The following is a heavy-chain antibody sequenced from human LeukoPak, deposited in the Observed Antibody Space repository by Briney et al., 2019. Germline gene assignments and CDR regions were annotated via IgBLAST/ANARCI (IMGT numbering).Heavy chain of an antibody. CDR2: IWFDGVNK. CDR3: ARDYYDSSGSDY. CDR1: GFSFSDYG. Sequence: GGSLTLSCTASGFSFSDYGLHWVRQAPGKGLEWVAIIWFDGVNKYYEDSVKGRFTISRDISKNTFYLQMNSLRAEDTAVYYCARDYYDSSGSDYWGQGTLVTVSS. D-gene: IGHD3-22*01. V-gene: IGHV3-33*01. J-gene: IGHJ4*02.